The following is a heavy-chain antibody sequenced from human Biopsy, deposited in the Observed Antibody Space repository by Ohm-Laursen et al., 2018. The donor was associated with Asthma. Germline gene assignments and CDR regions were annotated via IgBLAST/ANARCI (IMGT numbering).Heavy chain of an antibody. CDR1: GGSINSDY. J-gene: IGHJ4*02. D-gene: IGHD3-16*01. Sequence: PSQTLSLTCTFSGGSINSDYWSWIRQPPGKGLEWIGLSSYSGFRKYNPSLKSRVTISVDTSKNQLSLNLTSVIAVDTAVYYCARDQGDSKFDYWGQGILVTVSS. CDR3: ARDQGDSKFDY. CDR2: SSYSGFR. V-gene: IGHV4-59*01.